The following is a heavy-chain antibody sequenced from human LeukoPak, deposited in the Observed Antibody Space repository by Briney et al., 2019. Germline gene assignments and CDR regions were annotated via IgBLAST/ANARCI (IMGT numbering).Heavy chain of an antibody. CDR2: ISWNSGSI. J-gene: IGHJ4*02. V-gene: IGHV3-9*01. Sequence: GGSLRLSCAASGFTFDDYAMHWVRQAPGKGLEWVSGISWNSGSIGYADSVKGRFTISRDNAKNSLYLQMNSLRAEDTALYYCAKGDADILTGCLAYWGQGTLVTVSS. CDR3: AKGDADILTGCLAY. CDR1: GFTFDDYA. D-gene: IGHD3-9*01.